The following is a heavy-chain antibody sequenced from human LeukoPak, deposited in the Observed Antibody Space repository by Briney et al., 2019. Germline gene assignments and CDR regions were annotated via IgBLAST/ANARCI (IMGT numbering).Heavy chain of an antibody. CDR3: ASGGYSSGWTDYYYFDY. J-gene: IGHJ4*02. Sequence: PGGSLRLSCAAFGFSFSSYAMSWVRQAPGKGLEWVSGISGSGGSTYYGDSVKGRLTISRDNSKNTLYLQMSSLRAEDTAVYYCASGGYSSGWTDYYYFDYWGQGTLVTVSS. D-gene: IGHD6-19*01. V-gene: IGHV3-23*01. CDR2: ISGSGGST. CDR1: GFSFSSYA.